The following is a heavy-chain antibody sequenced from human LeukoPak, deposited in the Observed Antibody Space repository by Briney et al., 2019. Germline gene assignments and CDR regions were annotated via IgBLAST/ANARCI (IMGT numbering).Heavy chain of an antibody. J-gene: IGHJ4*02. D-gene: IGHD1-1*01. V-gene: IGHV3-21*01. CDR1: GFTFSSYT. CDR3: ARVVNPYNPGRYFDH. CDR2: ISEGSSYI. Sequence: GGSLRLSCAASGFTFSSYTIHWIRQAPGKGLEWVSSISEGSSYIYYADSVKGRFTISRDNAKNSLYLQMNSLRAEDTAVYYCARVVNPYNPGRYFDHWGQGTLVTVSS.